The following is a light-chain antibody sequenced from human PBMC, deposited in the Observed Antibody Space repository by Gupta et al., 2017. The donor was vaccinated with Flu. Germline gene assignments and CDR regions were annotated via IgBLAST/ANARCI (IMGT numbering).Light chain of an antibody. CDR2: DVS. J-gene: IGLJ1*01. V-gene: IGLV2-14*04. CDR3: SSYTSSSTLYV. Sequence: SSDVGGYNYVSWYQQHPGKAPKLMIYDVSNRPSGVSNRFSGSKSGDTASLTISGLQAEDEADYYCSSYTSSSTLYVFGTGTKVTVL. CDR1: SSDVGGYNY.